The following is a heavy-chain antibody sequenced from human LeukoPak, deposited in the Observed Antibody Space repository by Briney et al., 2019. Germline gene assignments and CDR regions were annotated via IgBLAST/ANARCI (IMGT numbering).Heavy chain of an antibody. D-gene: IGHD6-25*01. CDR3: ARDPPRAAWVFDY. Sequence: AGGSLRLSCAASGFTFSNYAMSWVRQAPGKALEWVSAITSGGGTTYYAGSVKGRFTISRDNSKNTLYLQMNSLRAEDTAVYYCARDPPRAAWVFDYWGQGTLVSVPS. J-gene: IGHJ4*02. V-gene: IGHV3-23*01. CDR2: ITSGGGTT. CDR1: GFTFSNYA.